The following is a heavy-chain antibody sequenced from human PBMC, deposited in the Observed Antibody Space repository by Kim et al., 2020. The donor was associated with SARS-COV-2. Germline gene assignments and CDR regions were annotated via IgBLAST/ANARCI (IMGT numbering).Heavy chain of an antibody. CDR2: IDPSDSYT. CDR3: ASLGIAVAGGVYYYGMDV. CDR1: GYSFTSYW. V-gene: IGHV5-10-1*01. D-gene: IGHD6-19*01. J-gene: IGHJ6*02. Sequence: GESLKISCKGSGYSFTSYWISWVRQMPGKGLEWMGRIDPSDSYTNYSPSFQGHVTISADKSISTAYLQWSSLKASDTAMYYCASLGIAVAGGVYYYGMDVWGQGTTVTVSS.